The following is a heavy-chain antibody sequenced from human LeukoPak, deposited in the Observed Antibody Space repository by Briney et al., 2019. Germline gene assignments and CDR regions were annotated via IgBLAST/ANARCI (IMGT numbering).Heavy chain of an antibody. J-gene: IGHJ4*02. Sequence: ASVKVSCKASGYTFTGYYMHWVRQAPGQGLEWMGWINPNSGGTNYAQKFQGRVTMTRDTSISTAYMELSRLRSDDTAVYYCARVGASGYVRYDYWGQGTLVTVSS. CDR1: GYTFTGYY. CDR3: ARVGASGYVRYDY. D-gene: IGHD5-12*01. V-gene: IGHV1-2*02. CDR2: INPNSGGT.